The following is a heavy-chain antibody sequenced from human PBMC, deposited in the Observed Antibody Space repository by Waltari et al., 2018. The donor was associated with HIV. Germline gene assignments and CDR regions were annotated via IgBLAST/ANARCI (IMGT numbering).Heavy chain of an antibody. Sequence: LHKPGTLSVKPAGTLSLPCGGTGIYLKHSSNWWTWIRQSPGKGLGWVVEVYRDATTGFKSSLKSRLRISVDMSQNNFSLQLKRVTAADTGVYYCALRRFYFGDGPYGYDVWGPGTTVIVSS. J-gene: IGHJ6*02. V-gene: IGHV4-4*02. CDR1: GIYLKHSSNW. CDR3: ALRRFYFGDGPYGYDV. D-gene: IGHD4-17*01. CDR2: VYRDATT.